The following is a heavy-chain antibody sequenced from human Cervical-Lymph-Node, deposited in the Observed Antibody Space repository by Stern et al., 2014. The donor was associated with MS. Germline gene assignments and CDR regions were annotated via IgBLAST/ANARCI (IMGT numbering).Heavy chain of an antibody. Sequence: QLVESGPEVKKPGTSVKVSCKASGFTFTSSAVQWVRQARGQRLEWIGWIVVGSGNSNYPQKFQEKVTITRDMSTSTAYMELSSLRSEDTAVYYCAARVAVAGIVGFDYWGQGTLVTVSS. CDR2: IVVGSGNS. CDR1: GFTFTSSA. V-gene: IGHV1-58*01. J-gene: IGHJ4*02. CDR3: AARVAVAGIVGFDY. D-gene: IGHD6-19*01.